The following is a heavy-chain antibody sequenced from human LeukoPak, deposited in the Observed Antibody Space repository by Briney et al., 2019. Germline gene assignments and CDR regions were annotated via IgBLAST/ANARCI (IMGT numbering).Heavy chain of an antibody. CDR1: GFTFSSSA. CDR2: ISGSGGST. V-gene: IGHV3-23*01. CDR3: AKGGYCSGGSCYGADFDI. D-gene: IGHD2-15*01. J-gene: IGHJ3*02. Sequence: GGSLRLSCAASGFTFSSSAMSWVRQAPGKGLEWVSAISGSGGSTYYADSVKGRFTISRDNSKNTLYLQMNSLRAEDTAVYYCAKGGYCSGGSCYGADFDIWGQGTMVTVSS.